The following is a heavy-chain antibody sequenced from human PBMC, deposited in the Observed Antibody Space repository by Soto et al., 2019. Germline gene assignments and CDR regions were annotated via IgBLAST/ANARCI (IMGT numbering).Heavy chain of an antibody. V-gene: IGHV4-30-2*01. CDR1: GGSISSGGYS. CDR2: IYHSGST. J-gene: IGHJ4*02. D-gene: IGHD6-13*01. Sequence: SETLSLTCAVSGGSISSGGYSWSWIRQPPGKGLEWIGYIYHSGSTYYNPSLKSRVTISVDRSKNQFSLKLSSVTAADTAVYYCARVFYSSSWYPTYFDYWGQGTLVTVSS. CDR3: ARVFYSSSWYPTYFDY.